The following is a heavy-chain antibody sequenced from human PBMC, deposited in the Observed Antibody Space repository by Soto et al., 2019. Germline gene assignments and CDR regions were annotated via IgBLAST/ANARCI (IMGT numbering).Heavy chain of an antibody. D-gene: IGHD3-22*01. J-gene: IGHJ3*02. CDR1: GYTFTGYY. V-gene: IGHV1-2*04. CDR2: INPNSGGA. CDR3: ARSDYYDSSGYPKGCAFDI. Sequence: ASVKVSCKASGYTFTGYYMHWVRQAPGQGLEWMGWINPNSGGANYAQKFQGWVTMTRDTSISTAYMELSRLRSDDTAVYYCARSDYYDSSGYPKGCAFDIWGQGTMVTVSS.